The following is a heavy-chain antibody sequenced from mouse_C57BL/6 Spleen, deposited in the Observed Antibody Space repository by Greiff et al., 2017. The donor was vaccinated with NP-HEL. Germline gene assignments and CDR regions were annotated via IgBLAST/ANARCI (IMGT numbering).Heavy chain of an antibody. CDR3: ALDGYYNYYAMDY. CDR2: INPGSGGT. D-gene: IGHD2-3*01. Sequence: LVESGAELVRPGTSVKVSCKASGYAFTNYLIEWVKQRPGQGLEWIGVINPGSGGTNYNEKFKGKATLTADKSSSTAYMQLSSLTSEDSAVYFCALDGYYNYYAMDYWGQGTSVTVSS. V-gene: IGHV1-54*01. J-gene: IGHJ4*01. CDR1: GYAFTNYL.